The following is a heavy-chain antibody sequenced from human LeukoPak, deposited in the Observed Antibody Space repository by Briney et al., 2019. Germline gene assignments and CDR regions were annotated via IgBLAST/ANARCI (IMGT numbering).Heavy chain of an antibody. CDR2: ISGRGGST. J-gene: IGHJ4*02. D-gene: IGHD3-3*01. Sequence: GRSLRLSCAASGFTFSSYAMSWVRQAPGKGLEWVSAISGRGGSTYYADSVKGRFTISRDNSKNTLYLQMNSLRAEDTAVYYCARNPPRPYYDFWSGYYEPTPGDYWGQGTLVTVSS. V-gene: IGHV3-23*01. CDR1: GFTFSSYA. CDR3: ARNPPRPYYDFWSGYYEPTPGDY.